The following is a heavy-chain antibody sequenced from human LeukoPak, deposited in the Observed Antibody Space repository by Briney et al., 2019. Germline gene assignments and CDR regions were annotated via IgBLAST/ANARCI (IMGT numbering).Heavy chain of an antibody. CDR1: GGSFSGYY. D-gene: IGHD3-10*01. V-gene: IGHV4-34*01. J-gene: IGHJ4*02. CDR2: INNSGST. Sequence: SETLSLTCAVYGGSFSGYYWNWIRQPPGKGLEWIGEINNSGSTNYNPSLKSRVTISRDTSKNQFSLKLSSVTAADTAVYYCAGNYYGSGSYYSEDRYWGQGTLVTVSS. CDR3: AGNYYGSGSYYSEDRY.